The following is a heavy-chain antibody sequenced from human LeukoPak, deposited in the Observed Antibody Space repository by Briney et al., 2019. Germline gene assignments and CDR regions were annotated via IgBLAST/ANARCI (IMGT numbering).Heavy chain of an antibody. CDR2: TNPNSGGT. D-gene: IGHD2-21*01. CDR1: GYTFTCYY. CDR3: ARGLGPISWFDP. V-gene: IGHV1-2*02. Sequence: ASVKVSCKASGYTFTCYYMHWVRQAPGQGLEWMGWTNPNSGGTNYAQKFQGRVTMTRDTSISTAYMELSRLRSDDTAVYYCARGLGPISWFDPWGQGTLVTVSS. J-gene: IGHJ5*02.